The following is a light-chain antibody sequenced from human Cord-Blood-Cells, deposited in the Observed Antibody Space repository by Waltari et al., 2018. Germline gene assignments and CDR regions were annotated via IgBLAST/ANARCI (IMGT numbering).Light chain of an antibody. Sequence: QSALTQPASVSGSPGQSITISCPGTSSDVGGYHYLSWYKQHPGTAPKLMIYAVSKRPSGVSNRFSGSKSGNTASLTISGLQAEDEADYYCSSYTSSSTFVVFGGGTKLTVL. CDR2: AVS. CDR3: SSYTSSSTFVV. V-gene: IGLV2-14*01. CDR1: SSDVGGYHY. J-gene: IGLJ2*01.